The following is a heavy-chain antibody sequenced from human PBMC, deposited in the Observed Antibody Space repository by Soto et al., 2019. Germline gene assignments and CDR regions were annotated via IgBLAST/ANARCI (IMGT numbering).Heavy chain of an antibody. Sequence: SETLSLTCTVSGVSISSYYWCWIRQPPGKGLEWIGYIYYSGSTNYNSSLKSRVTISVDTSKNQFSLKLSSVTAADTAVYYCARDHSGQAPYYYGMDVWGQGTTVTVSS. J-gene: IGHJ6*02. CDR2: IYYSGST. CDR3: ARDHSGQAPYYYGMDV. CDR1: GVSISSYY. V-gene: IGHV4-59*01. D-gene: IGHD5-12*01.